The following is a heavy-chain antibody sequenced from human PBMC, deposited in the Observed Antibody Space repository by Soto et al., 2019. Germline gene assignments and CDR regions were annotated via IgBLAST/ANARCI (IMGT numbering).Heavy chain of an antibody. Sequence: GGSLRLSCAASGFTFDDYAMHWVRQAPGKGLEWVSGISWNSGSIGYADSVKGRFTISRDNAKNSLYLQMNSLRAEDTALYYCAKDSYVELEGFDYWGQGTLVTVSS. CDR3: AKDSYVELEGFDY. CDR1: GFTFDDYA. CDR2: ISWNSGSI. J-gene: IGHJ4*02. D-gene: IGHD1-7*01. V-gene: IGHV3-9*01.